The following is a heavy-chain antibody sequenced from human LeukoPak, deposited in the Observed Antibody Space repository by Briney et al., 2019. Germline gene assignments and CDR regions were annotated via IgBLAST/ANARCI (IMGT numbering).Heavy chain of an antibody. D-gene: IGHD1-7*01. CDR1: GLTFSNAW. CDR3: TTDKLELRQFDY. Sequence: GGSLRLSCAASGLTFSNAWMSWVRQAPGKGLEWVSRIKTKTDGGTTDYAAPVKGRFTISRDDSTNTLYLQMNSLKTEGTAVYYCTTDKLELRQFDYWGQGTLVTVSS. V-gene: IGHV3-15*01. CDR2: IKTKTDGGTT. J-gene: IGHJ4*02.